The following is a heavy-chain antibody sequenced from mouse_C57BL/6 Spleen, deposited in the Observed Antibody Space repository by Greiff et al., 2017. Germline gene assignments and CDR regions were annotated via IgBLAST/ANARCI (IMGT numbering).Heavy chain of an antibody. Sequence: QVQLQQSGAELVRPGASVTLSCKASGYTFTDYEMHWVKQTPVHGLEWIGAIDPETGGTAYNQKFKGKAILTADKSSSTAYMELRSLTSEDSAVYYCTRKGVYDGESYFDYWGQGTTRTVSS. CDR1: GYTFTDYE. J-gene: IGHJ2*01. V-gene: IGHV1-15*01. CDR3: TRKGVYDGESYFDY. CDR2: IDPETGGT. D-gene: IGHD2-3*01.